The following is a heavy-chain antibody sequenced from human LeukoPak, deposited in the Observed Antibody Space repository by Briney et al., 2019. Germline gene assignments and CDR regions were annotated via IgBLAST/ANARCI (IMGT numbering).Heavy chain of an antibody. D-gene: IGHD6-19*01. CDR1: GFSFSSHA. CDR2: ISGSGGST. Sequence: GGSLRLSCAASGFSFSSHAMSWVRQAPGKGLEWVSGISGSGGSTYYADFVKGRFTISRDNSKNTLYVQMNSLRAEDTAVYYCAKDGYSSGNMIDYWGQGSLGTVSS. CDR3: AKDGYSSGNMIDY. V-gene: IGHV3-23*01. J-gene: IGHJ4*02.